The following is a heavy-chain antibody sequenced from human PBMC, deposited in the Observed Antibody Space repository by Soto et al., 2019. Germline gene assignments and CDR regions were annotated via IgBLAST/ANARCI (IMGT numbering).Heavy chain of an antibody. Sequence: EVQLVESGGGLIQPGGSLRLSCAASGFTVSSNYMSWVRKAPGKGLEWVSVIYSGGSTYYADSVKGRFTISRDNSKNTLYLQMNSLRAEDTAVYYCARDIGGSYYRKDAFDIWGQGTMDTVSS. J-gene: IGHJ3*02. CDR1: GFTVSSNY. CDR2: IYSGGST. CDR3: ARDIGGSYYRKDAFDI. V-gene: IGHV3-53*01. D-gene: IGHD1-26*01.